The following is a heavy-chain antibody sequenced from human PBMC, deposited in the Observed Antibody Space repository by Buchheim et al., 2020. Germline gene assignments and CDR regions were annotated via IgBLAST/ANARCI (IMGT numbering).Heavy chain of an antibody. Sequence: QVQLQQWGAGLLKPSETLSLTCAVYGGSFSGYYWSWIRQPPGKGLEWIGEINHSGSTNYNPSLKSRVTISVDTSKNQFSLKLGSVTAADTAVYYCARRSRSSSSLYYYYGMDVWGQGTT. CDR1: GGSFSGYY. V-gene: IGHV4-34*01. CDR3: ARRSRSSSSLYYYYGMDV. J-gene: IGHJ6*02. CDR2: INHSGST. D-gene: IGHD6-6*01.